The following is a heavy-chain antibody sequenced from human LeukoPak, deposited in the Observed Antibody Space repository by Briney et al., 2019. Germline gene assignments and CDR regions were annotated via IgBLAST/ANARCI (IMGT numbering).Heavy chain of an antibody. Sequence: GASVKVSCKASGYTFTSYGISWVRQAPGQGLEWMGGIIPIFGTANYAQKFQGRVTITTDESTSTAYMELSSLRSEDTAVYYCARDALEGWLQSYVFDYWGQGTLVTVSS. CDR3: ARDALEGWLQSYVFDY. J-gene: IGHJ4*02. CDR2: IIPIFGTA. V-gene: IGHV1-69*05. D-gene: IGHD5-24*01. CDR1: GYTFTSYG.